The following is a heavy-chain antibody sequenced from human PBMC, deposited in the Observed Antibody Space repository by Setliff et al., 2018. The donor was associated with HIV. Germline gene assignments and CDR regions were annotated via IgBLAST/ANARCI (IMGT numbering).Heavy chain of an antibody. D-gene: IGHD3-16*01. J-gene: IGHJ4*02. Sequence: GGSLRLSCAASGLNLTRCVMHWIRQAPGKGLDWLAVLWFDGKNRKYAASVKGRFPISRDTSKNTLYLQLDILTAEDTAVYYCATSPLPGSSDYIWGSDYFDYWGQGALVTVSS. V-gene: IGHV3-33*04. CDR3: ATSPLPGSSDYIWGSDYFDY. CDR1: GLNLTRCV. CDR2: LWFDGKNR.